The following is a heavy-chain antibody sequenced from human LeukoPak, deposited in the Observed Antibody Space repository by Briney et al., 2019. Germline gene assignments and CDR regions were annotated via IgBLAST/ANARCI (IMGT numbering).Heavy chain of an antibody. V-gene: IGHV4-61*01. CDR2: IYYSGST. CDR1: GGSFSSGTYY. Sequence: SETLSLTCTVSGGSFSSGTYYWSWIRQPPGKGLEWIGYIYYSGSTNYNPSLKSRVTISVDTSKNQCSLKLSSVTTADTAVYYCTRSTNLEAFDIWGQGTMVTVSS. CDR3: TRSTNLEAFDI. J-gene: IGHJ3*02. D-gene: IGHD2-8*01.